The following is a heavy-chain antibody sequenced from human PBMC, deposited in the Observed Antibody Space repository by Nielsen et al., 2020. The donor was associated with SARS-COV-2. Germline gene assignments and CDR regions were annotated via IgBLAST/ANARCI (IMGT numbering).Heavy chain of an antibody. D-gene: IGHD3-3*01. Sequence: GSLRLSCTVSGGSISSYYWSWIRQPPGKGPEWIGYIYYSGSTNYNPSLKSRVTISVDTSKNQFSLKLSSVTAADTAVYYCARGAGFWSGSHYYYYMDVWGKGTTVTVSS. V-gene: IGHV4-59*08. CDR2: IYYSGST. J-gene: IGHJ6*03. CDR3: ARGAGFWSGSHYYYYMDV. CDR1: GGSISSYY.